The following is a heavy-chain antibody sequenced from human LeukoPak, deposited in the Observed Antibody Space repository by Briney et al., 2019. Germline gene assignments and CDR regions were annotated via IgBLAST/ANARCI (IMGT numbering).Heavy chain of an antibody. Sequence: GESLKISCKGSGYSFASYWLAWVRQMPGKGLEWMGINYPGDSDTRYSPSLQGQVTISADKSISTAFLQWSSLKASDTAIYYCARLRSTTMAPLDYWGQGTLVTVSS. D-gene: IGHD4-11*01. CDR2: NYPGDSDT. CDR3: ARLRSTTMAPLDY. V-gene: IGHV5-51*01. J-gene: IGHJ4*02. CDR1: GYSFASYW.